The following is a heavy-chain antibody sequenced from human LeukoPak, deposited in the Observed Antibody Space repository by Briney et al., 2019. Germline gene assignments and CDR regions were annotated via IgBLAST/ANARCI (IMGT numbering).Heavy chain of an antibody. J-gene: IGHJ5*02. CDR1: GGTFSSYA. D-gene: IGHD4-11*01. V-gene: IGHV1-69*01. CDR2: IIPIFGTA. CDR3: ARDDSVTRNWFDP. Sequence: SVKVSCKASGGTFSSYAISWVRQAPGQGLEWMGGIIPIFGTANYAQKFQGRVTITADESTSTAHTELSSLRSEDTAVYYCARDDSVTRNWFDPWGQGTLVTVSS.